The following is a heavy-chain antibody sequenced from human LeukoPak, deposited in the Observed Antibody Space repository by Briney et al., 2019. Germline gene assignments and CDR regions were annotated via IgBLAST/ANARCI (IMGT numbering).Heavy chain of an antibody. CDR2: ISSRSSYI. CDR1: GFTFSNSS. CDR3: ARGSPFDP. V-gene: IGHV3-21*06. Sequence: GGSLGLSCAASGFTFSNSSMNWVRQAPGKGLEWVSSISSRSSYIYYADSVKGRFTISRDNAKNSVYLQMNSLRAEDTAVYYCARGSPFDPWGQGTLVTVSS. J-gene: IGHJ5*02.